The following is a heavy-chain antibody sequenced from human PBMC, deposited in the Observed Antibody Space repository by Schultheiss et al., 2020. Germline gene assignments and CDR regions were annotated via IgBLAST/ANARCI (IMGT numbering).Heavy chain of an antibody. V-gene: IGHV3-11*06. Sequence: GGSLRLSCAASGFTFSDYYMSWIRQAPGKGLEWVSYITTTSSYTKYVDSVKGRFTISRDNAENSLYLQMNSLRAEDTAVYYCATGYTNNYYAVWDLDYWGRGTLVTVSS. D-gene: IGHD3-16*01. CDR2: ITTTSSYT. J-gene: IGHJ4*02. CDR3: ATGYTNNYYAVWDLDY. CDR1: GFTFSDYY.